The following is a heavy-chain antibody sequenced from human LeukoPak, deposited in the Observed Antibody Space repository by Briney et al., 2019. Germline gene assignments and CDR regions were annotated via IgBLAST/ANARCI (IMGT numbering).Heavy chain of an antibody. V-gene: IGHV1-18*04. CDR1: GCTFSAYG. Sequence: ASVLVSCMTSGCTFSAYGIAWVRQAPGRGPEWMGWTSNHNGNTKYAQKLQERIPVTTETSPGKASMELRSLRPDDPGIYYCTRGVALATVYYFDFWGRGTQVTVAS. J-gene: IGHJ4*02. CDR2: TSNHNGNT. D-gene: IGHD3-10*01. CDR3: TRGVALATVYYFDF.